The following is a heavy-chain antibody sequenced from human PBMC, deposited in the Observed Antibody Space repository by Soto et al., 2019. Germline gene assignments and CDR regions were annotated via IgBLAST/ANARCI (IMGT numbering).Heavy chain of an antibody. D-gene: IGHD1-26*01. CDR1: GFTFSNAW. V-gene: IGHV3-15*01. J-gene: IGHJ6*02. CDR2: IKSKTDGGTT. Sequence: GGSLRLSCAASGFTFSNAWMSWVRQAPGKGLEWVGRIKSKTDGGTTDYAAPVKGRFTISRDDSKNTLYLQMNSLKTEDTAVYYCTTAVGATYYYYYGMDVWGQGTTVTVSS. CDR3: TTAVGATYYYYYGMDV.